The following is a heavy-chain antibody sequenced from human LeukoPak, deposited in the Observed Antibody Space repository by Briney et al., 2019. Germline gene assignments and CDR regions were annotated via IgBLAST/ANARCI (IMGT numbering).Heavy chain of an antibody. Sequence: SETLSLTCTVSGGSLSRYYWSWIRQPPGKGLEWNGYIYYSRSTNYNHSLKSPVTISLNPSKNQFSLKLSPVPAPDTAVLYCWRAGPLYVGRNHNWFDPWGQGTLVTGSS. CDR3: WRAGPLYVGRNHNWFDP. D-gene: IGHD3-16*01. J-gene: IGHJ5*02. CDR1: GGSLSRYY. CDR2: IYYSRST. V-gene: IGHV4-59*01.